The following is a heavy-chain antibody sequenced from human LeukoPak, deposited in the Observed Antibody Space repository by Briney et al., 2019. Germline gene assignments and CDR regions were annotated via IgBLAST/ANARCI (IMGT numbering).Heavy chain of an antibody. D-gene: IGHD2-15*01. Sequence: ASVKVSCKASGYTFTSYYMHWVRQAPGQGLEWMGIINPSGGSTSYAQKFQGRVTMTRDTSTSTVYMELSSLRSEYTAVYYCARDLGYCSGGSCYPKPYNWFDPWGQGTLVTVSS. CDR1: GYTFTSYY. CDR3: ARDLGYCSGGSCYPKPYNWFDP. CDR2: INPSGGST. J-gene: IGHJ5*02. V-gene: IGHV1-46*01.